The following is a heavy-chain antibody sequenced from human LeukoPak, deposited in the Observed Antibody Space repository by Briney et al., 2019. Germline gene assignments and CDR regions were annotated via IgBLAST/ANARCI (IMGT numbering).Heavy chain of an antibody. J-gene: IGHJ4*02. Sequence: PGGSLRLSCAASGFGFSTAWMVWVRQSPGKGLEWVGRIKSNADDDGKADYAAPVKGRFVMSRDDSQNVLYLQMNSLKTDDTAVYYCTTDFSHFDFSSGFYSYWGQGVLVTVSS. D-gene: IGHD3-3*01. CDR1: GFGFSTAW. CDR3: TTDFSHFDFSSGFYSY. CDR2: IKSNADDDGKA. V-gene: IGHV3-15*01.